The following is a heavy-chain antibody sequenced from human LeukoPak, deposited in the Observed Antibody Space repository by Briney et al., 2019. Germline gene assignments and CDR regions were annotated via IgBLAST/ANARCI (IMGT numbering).Heavy chain of an antibody. CDR1: GGTFSSYA. Sequence: SVKVSCKASGGTFSSYAISWVRQAPGQGLEWVGRIIPIFGTANYAQKFQGRVTITTDESTSTAYMELSSLRSEDTDVYYCARESHDIAMGDYFDYWGQGRLLTVSS. J-gene: IGHJ4*02. CDR3: ARESHDIAMGDYFDY. D-gene: IGHD5-18*01. CDR2: IIPIFGTA. V-gene: IGHV1-69*05.